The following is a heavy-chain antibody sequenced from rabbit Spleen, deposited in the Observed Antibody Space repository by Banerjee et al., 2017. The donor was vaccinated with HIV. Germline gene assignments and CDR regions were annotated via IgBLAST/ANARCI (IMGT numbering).Heavy chain of an antibody. CDR3: ARDGAGGSYFAL. D-gene: IGHD8-1*01. CDR2: IDPVFGIT. J-gene: IGHJ3*01. V-gene: IGHV1S7*01. CDR1: GFSISSYY. Sequence: QQLVESGGGLVKPGASLTLTCKASGFSISSYYMNWVRQAPGKGLEWIGYIDPVFGITYYANWVNGRFSISRENAQNTVFLQMTSLTAADTATYFCARDGAGGSYFALWGQGTLVTVS.